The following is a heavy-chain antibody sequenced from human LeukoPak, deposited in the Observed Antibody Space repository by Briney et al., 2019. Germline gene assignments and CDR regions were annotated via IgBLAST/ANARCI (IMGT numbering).Heavy chain of an antibody. CDR2: IIPIFGTA. Sequence: ASVKVSCKASGGTFSSYAISWVRQAPGQGLEWMGGIIPIFGTANYAQKFQGRVTITADESTSTAYMELSSLRSEDRAVYYCARTGRSSGWYWFDPWGQGTLVTVSS. CDR3: ARTGRSSGWYWFDP. D-gene: IGHD6-19*01. CDR1: GGTFSSYA. V-gene: IGHV1-69*13. J-gene: IGHJ5*02.